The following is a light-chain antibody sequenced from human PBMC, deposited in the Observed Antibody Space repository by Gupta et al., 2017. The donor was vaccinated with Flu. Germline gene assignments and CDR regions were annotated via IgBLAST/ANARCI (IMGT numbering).Light chain of an antibody. CDR2: DDD. CDR1: HIASET. V-gene: IGLV3-21*02. Sequence: SRVLTQPLPLSVAPVQTATISRGGDHIASETVHWYPLKPGQAPVLILYDDDFRPSGIPERFSGSNSGNTAALTISRVEAGDEADYYCQVWETNTAHWLFGGGTMLTVV. CDR3: QVWETNTAHWL. J-gene: IGLJ3*02.